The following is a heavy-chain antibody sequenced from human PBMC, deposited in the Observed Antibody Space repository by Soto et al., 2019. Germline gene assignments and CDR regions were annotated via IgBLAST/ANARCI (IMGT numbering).Heavy chain of an antibody. D-gene: IGHD3-22*01. CDR1: GASVSTGY. V-gene: IGHV4-59*02. Sequence: QIQLQVSGPGLVKPSETLSLTCNVSGASVSTGYWSWIRQPPGKGLEWIGFMYFGGSFNYNPSLPSRATISVETSKNQFSMKMTSVTAADTAVYYCARSYYDSSGFAVDPWGQGTLVTVSS. J-gene: IGHJ5*02. CDR3: ARSYYDSSGFAVDP. CDR2: MYFGGSF.